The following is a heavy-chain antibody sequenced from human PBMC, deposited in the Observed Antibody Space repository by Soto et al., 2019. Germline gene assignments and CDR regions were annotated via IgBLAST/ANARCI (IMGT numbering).Heavy chain of an antibody. V-gene: IGHV3-33*01. J-gene: IGHJ4*02. CDR1: GFTFSSYG. CDR2: IWYDGSNK. D-gene: IGHD3-3*01. CDR3: ARERTYYDFWSGYYRGPSFDY. Sequence: QVQLVESGGGVVQPGRSLRLSCAASGFTFSSYGMHWVRQAPGKGLEWVAVIWYDGSNKYYADSVKGRFTISRDNSKNTLYLQMNSLRAEDTAVYYCARERTYYDFWSGYYRGPSFDYWGQGTLVTVSS.